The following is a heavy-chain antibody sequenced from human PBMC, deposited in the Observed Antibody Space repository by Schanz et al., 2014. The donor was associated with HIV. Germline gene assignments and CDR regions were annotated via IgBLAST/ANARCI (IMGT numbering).Heavy chain of an antibody. J-gene: IGHJ4*02. Sequence: QLVESGGGVVQPGRSLRLSCAASGFTFRSYGMHWVRQAPGKGLEWVAVTWYDGSNKYYADSVKGRFTISRDISKNTLYLQMNSLSTEDAAVYHCARSQKGTSCCSPLDFWGQGTPVTV. V-gene: IGHV3-33*01. CDR2: TWYDGSNK. D-gene: IGHD2-2*01. CDR1: GFTFRSYG. CDR3: ARSQKGTSCCSPLDF.